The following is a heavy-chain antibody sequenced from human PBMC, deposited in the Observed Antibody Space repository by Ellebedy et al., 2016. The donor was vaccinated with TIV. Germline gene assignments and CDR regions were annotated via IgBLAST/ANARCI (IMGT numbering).Heavy chain of an antibody. Sequence: MPGGSLRLSCTVSGDSITTSGYHWGWVRQPPGKGLEWIGYITWRGSTNYNPSLKSRITISMDTSKNQIALMVRSVTAADTAIYYCAREEGFGGAWFDPWGQGTLVIVSS. CDR2: ITWRGST. CDR3: AREEGFGGAWFDP. D-gene: IGHD3-10*01. J-gene: IGHJ5*02. CDR1: GDSITTSGYH. V-gene: IGHV4-61*08.